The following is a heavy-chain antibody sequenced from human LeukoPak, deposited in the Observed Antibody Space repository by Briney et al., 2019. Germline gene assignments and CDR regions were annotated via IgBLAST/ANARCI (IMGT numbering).Heavy chain of an antibody. J-gene: IGHJ4*02. Sequence: ASVKVSCKASGYTFAAYFIHWVRQAPGQGLEWMGRINPNGGDTNYAQKFQGRLTMTGDTSISTAYMELSSLGSDDTAMYYCARVGFTTSWSNFDYWGQGTLWTVSS. D-gene: IGHD6-13*01. V-gene: IGHV1-2*06. CDR2: INPNGGDT. CDR3: ARVGFTTSWSNFDY. CDR1: GYTFAAYF.